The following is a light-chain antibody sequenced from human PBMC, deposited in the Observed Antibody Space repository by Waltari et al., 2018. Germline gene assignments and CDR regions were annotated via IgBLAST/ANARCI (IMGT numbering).Light chain of an antibody. V-gene: IGKV1-39*01. CDR3: QQSYSSPWT. CDR1: PSISDY. J-gene: IGKJ1*01. Sequence: IQMTQSPPALSASVGDRVAITCRASPSISDYLHWSQQKPGKAPRVLIYTASRLQRGVPTRFSGSGSGTEFTLTISTLQPEDAATYYCQQSYSSPWTFGQGTKVEIK. CDR2: TAS.